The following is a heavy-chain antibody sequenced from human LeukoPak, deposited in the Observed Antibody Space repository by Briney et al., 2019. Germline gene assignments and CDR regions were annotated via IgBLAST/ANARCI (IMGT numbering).Heavy chain of an antibody. D-gene: IGHD3-3*01. V-gene: IGHV3-53*05. Sequence: GGSLRLSCAASGFTVSSNYMSWVRQAPGKGLEWVSVIYSGGSTYYADSVKGRFTISRDNSKNTLYLQMNSLRSEDTAVYYCARAEKPYDFWSGYFSSPLDYYMDVWGKGTTVTVSS. J-gene: IGHJ6*03. CDR2: IYSGGST. CDR1: GFTVSSNY. CDR3: ARAEKPYDFWSGYFSSPLDYYMDV.